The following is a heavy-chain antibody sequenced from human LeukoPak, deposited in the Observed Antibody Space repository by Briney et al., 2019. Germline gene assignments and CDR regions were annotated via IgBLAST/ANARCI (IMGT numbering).Heavy chain of an antibody. D-gene: IGHD3-10*01. CDR3: AKGSRRYGSGFDY. J-gene: IGHJ4*02. CDR1: GFTFSSYA. Sequence: QPGGSLRLSCAASGFTFSSYAMSWVRQAPGKGLEWVSAISGSGGSTYYADSVKGRFTISRDNSKNTPYLQMNSLRAEDTAVYYCAKGSRRYGSGFDYWGQGTLVTVSS. CDR2: ISGSGGST. V-gene: IGHV3-23*01.